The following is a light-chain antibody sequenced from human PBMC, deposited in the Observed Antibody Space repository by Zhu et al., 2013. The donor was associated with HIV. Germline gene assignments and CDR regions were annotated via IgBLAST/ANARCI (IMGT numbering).Light chain of an antibody. CDR1: QGVAIDS. Sequence: EIVMTQSPAIVSVSPGERATLSCRASQGVAIDSLAWYQQKPGQAPRLLIYGASSRASGIPDRFSGSGSGTDFTLSISRLDSEDFAIYYCQQYGSSPLTFGRRDRRWRA. CDR3: QQYGSSPLT. CDR2: GAS. J-gene: IGKJ4*01. V-gene: IGKV3-20*01.